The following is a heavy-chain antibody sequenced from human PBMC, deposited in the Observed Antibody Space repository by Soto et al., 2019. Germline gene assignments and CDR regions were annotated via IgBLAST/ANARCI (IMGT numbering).Heavy chain of an antibody. CDR2: IIPMFGTA. CDR1: GGTFSSYA. J-gene: IGHJ4*02. D-gene: IGHD1-1*01. CDR3: AIDTGTTTRKWYFDY. V-gene: IGHV1-69*01. Sequence: QAQLVQSGAEVKKPGSSVKVSCKASGGTFSSYALTWVRQAPGQGLEWMGGIIPMFGTANYAQKFQGRVTITADESTTTAHMELSRLRSEDTAVYYCAIDTGTTTRKWYFDYWGQGTLVTVSS.